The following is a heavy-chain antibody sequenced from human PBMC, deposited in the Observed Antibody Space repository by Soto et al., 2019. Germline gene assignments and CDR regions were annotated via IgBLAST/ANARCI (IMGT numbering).Heavy chain of an antibody. CDR1: GFTFGDYA. D-gene: IGHD3-3*01. CDR3: TRGGPFLFGVARPYYYYYMDV. CDR2: IRSKAYGGTT. Sequence: PGGSLRLSCTASGFTFGDYAMSWFRQAPGKGLEWVGFIRSKAYGGTTEYAASVKGRFTISRDDSKSIAYLEMNSLKTEDTAVYYCTRGGPFLFGVARPYYYYYMDVWGKGTTVTVSS. J-gene: IGHJ6*03. V-gene: IGHV3-49*03.